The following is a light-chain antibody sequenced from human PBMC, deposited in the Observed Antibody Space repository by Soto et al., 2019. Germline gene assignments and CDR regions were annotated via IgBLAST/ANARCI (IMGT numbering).Light chain of an antibody. V-gene: IGLV2-14*01. J-gene: IGLJ2*01. CDR3: CSYAGSTTRVV. CDR1: SSDVVTYEY. CDR2: EVS. Sequence: QSALTQPASVSGSPGQSIAISCTGTSSDVVTYEYVSWYQQHPGKAPKLMIYEVSIRPSGVSDRFSGSKSGNTASLTISGLRPEDEAYYYCCSYAGSTTRVVFGGGTKVTVL.